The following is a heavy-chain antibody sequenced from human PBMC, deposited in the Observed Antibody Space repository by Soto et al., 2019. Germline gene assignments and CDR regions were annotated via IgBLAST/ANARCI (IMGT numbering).Heavy chain of an antibody. CDR2: ISYDGSNK. CDR3: AKLIAPGGCSGGSCYSLFDY. J-gene: IGHJ4*02. Sequence: LRLSCAASGFTFSSYGMHWVRQAPGKGLEWVAVISYDGSNKYYAYSVKGRFTISRDNSKNTLYLQMNSLRAEDTAVYYCAKLIAPGGCSGGSCYSLFDYWGQGTLVTVSS. CDR1: GFTFSSYG. V-gene: IGHV3-30*18. D-gene: IGHD2-15*01.